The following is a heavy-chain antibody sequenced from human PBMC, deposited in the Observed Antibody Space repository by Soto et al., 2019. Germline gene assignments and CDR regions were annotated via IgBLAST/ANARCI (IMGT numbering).Heavy chain of an antibody. Sequence: QVTLKESGPVLVKPTETLTLTCTVSGFSLSNARMGVSWIRQPPGKALEWLAHIFSNDENSYSTSLKSRLTISKDTSKSQVVLTMTTMDPVDTATYYCARMRLTAMVTYDYWGQGTLVTVSS. CDR1: GFSLSNARMG. V-gene: IGHV2-26*01. CDR3: ARMRLTAMVTYDY. D-gene: IGHD5-18*01. CDR2: IFSNDEN. J-gene: IGHJ4*02.